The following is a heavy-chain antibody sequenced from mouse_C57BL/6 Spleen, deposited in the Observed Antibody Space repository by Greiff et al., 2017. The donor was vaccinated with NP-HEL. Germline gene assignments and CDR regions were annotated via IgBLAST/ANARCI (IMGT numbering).Heavy chain of an antibody. Sequence: VQLKESGGGLVQPGGSLSLSCAASGFTFTDYYMSWVRQPPGKALEWLGFIRNKANGYTTEYSASVKGRFTISSDNSQSILYLQMNALRAEDSAPFFCARSHYSADSFESSGPSTPLTLSS. CDR3: ARSHYSADSFES. CDR1: GFTFTDYY. CDR2: IRNKANGYTT. V-gene: IGHV7-3*01. D-gene: IGHD1-1*01. J-gene: IGHJ2*01.